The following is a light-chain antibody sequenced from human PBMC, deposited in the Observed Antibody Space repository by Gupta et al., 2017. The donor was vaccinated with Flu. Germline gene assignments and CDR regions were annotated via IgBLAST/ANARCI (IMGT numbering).Light chain of an antibody. Sequence: SALTQPASVSGSPGQSITISCTGTSSDVGGYNYVSWYQQHPGKAPKLMIYEVSNRPSGVANRFSGSKSGNTAALTISGLQAEDEADYYCSSYTSSSTILYVFGTGTKVTVL. CDR3: SSYTSSSTILYV. J-gene: IGLJ1*01. V-gene: IGLV2-14*01. CDR1: SSDVGGYNY. CDR2: EVS.